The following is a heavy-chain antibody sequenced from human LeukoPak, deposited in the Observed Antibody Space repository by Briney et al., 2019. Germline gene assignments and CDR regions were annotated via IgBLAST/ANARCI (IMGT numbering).Heavy chain of an antibody. CDR1: GYSFTSYW. Sequence: GESLKISCKGSGYSFTSYWIGWVRQMPGKGLEWMGIIYPGDSDTRYSPSFQGQVTISADKSISTAYLQWSSLKASDTAMYYCAMVRYSSSWYLDYFDYWGQGTLVTVSS. J-gene: IGHJ4*02. CDR3: AMVRYSSSWYLDYFDY. V-gene: IGHV5-51*01. CDR2: IYPGDSDT. D-gene: IGHD6-13*01.